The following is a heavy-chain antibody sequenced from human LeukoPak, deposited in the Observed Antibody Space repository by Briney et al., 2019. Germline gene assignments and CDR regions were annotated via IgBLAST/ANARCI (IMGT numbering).Heavy chain of an antibody. Sequence: PSETPSLTCAVYGGSFSAYYWNWIRQPPGKGLEWIGEINHSRSTNYNPSLKSRVTLSVDTSKNQFSLRLSSVTAADTAVYYCARKARSYSSTWQTRGGNWFDPWGQGTLVTVSS. CDR3: ARKARSYSSTWQTRGGNWFDP. CDR1: GGSFSAYY. J-gene: IGHJ5*02. V-gene: IGHV4-34*01. D-gene: IGHD6-13*01. CDR2: INHSRST.